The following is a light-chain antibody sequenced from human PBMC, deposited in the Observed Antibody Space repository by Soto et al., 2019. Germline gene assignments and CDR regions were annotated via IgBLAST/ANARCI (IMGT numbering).Light chain of an antibody. CDR1: SSDVGGYDY. V-gene: IGLV2-14*01. CDR3: SSYTNSHIWV. J-gene: IGLJ3*02. Sequence: QSALTQPASVSGSPGQSITISCTGTSSDVGGYDYVSWYQQYPGKAPKLMIYEVRNRPSGVSNRFSGSKSGNTASMNISGLKAEKGADYYCSSYTNSHIWVFGGGPKLTVL. CDR2: EVR.